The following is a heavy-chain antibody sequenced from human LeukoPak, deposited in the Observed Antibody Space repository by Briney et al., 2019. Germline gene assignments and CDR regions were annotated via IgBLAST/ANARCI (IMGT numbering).Heavy chain of an antibody. J-gene: IGHJ4*02. CDR2: ISAYNGNT. CDR3: ARLYGYSSSWPRGDFDY. D-gene: IGHD6-13*01. CDR1: GYTFTSYG. Sequence: ASVKVSCKASGYTFTSYGISWVRRAPGQGLEWMGWISAYNGNTNYAQKLQGRVTMTTDTSTSTAYMELRSLRSDDAAVYYCARLYGYSSSWPRGDFDYWGQGTLVTVSS. V-gene: IGHV1-18*01.